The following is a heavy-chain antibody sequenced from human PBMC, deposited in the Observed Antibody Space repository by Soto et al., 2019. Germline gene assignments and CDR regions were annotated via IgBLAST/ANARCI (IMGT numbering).Heavy chain of an antibody. CDR2: IYYSGST. J-gene: IGHJ4*02. Sequence: QVQLQESGPGLVKPSETLSPTCTVSGGSISSYYWSWIRQPPGKGLEWIGYIYYSGSTNYNPSLKSRVTRSVEPSKTQCALKLSSVTAADTAVNYCARGAVVVTANFDSWGQGTLVTVSS. D-gene: IGHD2-21*02. V-gene: IGHV4-59*01. CDR1: GGSISSYY. CDR3: ARGAVVVTANFDS.